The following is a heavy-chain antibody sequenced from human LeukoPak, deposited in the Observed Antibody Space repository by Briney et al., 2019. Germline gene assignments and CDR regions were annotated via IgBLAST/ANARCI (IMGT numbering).Heavy chain of an antibody. Sequence: ASVKVSCKASGYTFTSYDINWVRQATGQGLEWMGWMNPNSGNTGYAQKFQGRVTMTRNTSISTAYMELSSLRSEDTAVYYCARRYSITMIVVVYAGMDVWGQGTTVTVSS. CDR3: ARRYSITMIVVVYAGMDV. CDR1: GYTFTSYD. J-gene: IGHJ6*02. V-gene: IGHV1-8*01. D-gene: IGHD3-22*01. CDR2: MNPNSGNT.